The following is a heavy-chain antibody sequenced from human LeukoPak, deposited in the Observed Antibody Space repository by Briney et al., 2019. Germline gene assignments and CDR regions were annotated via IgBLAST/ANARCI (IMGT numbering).Heavy chain of an antibody. CDR2: IIPILGIA. Sequence: GASVKVSCKASGGTFSSYAISWVRQAPGQGLEWMGRIIPILGIANYAQKFQGRVTITADKSTSTAYMELSSLRSDDTAVYYCARGPLGTFKPTSYMVRGVITAPDFDYWGQGTLVTVSS. CDR3: ARGPLGTFKPTSYMVRGVITAPDFDY. CDR1: GGTFSSYA. J-gene: IGHJ4*02. V-gene: IGHV1-69*04. D-gene: IGHD3-10*01.